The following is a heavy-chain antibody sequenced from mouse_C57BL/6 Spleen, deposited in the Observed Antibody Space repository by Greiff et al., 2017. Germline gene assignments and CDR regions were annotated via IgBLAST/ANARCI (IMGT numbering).Heavy chain of an antibody. CDR2: ISYDGSN. V-gene: IGHV3-6*01. J-gene: IGHJ2*01. CDR1: GYSITSGYY. Sequence: EVKLVESGPGLVKPSQSLSLTCSVTGYSITSGYYWNWIRQFPGNKLEWMGYISYDGSNNYNPSLKNRISITRDTSKNQFFLKLNSVTTEDTATYYCARVENSNSYISFYFDCWGQGTTLSVSS. D-gene: IGHD2-5*01. CDR3: ARVENSNSYISFYFDC.